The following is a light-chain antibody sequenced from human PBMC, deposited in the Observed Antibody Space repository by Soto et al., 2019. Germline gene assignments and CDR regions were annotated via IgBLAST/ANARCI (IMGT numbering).Light chain of an antibody. Sequence: EIVLTQSPATLSLSPGERATLSCRASQSVSSYLAWYQQKPGQAPSLLIYDASNRATGIPARFSGSGSGTDFPLTISSLEPEDFAVYYCQQRSNWLPITFGQGTRLEIK. CDR3: QQRSNWLPIT. CDR2: DAS. J-gene: IGKJ5*01. V-gene: IGKV3-11*01. CDR1: QSVSSY.